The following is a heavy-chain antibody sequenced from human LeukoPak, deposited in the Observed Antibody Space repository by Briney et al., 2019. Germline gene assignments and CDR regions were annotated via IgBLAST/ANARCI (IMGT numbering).Heavy chain of an antibody. CDR3: ARDTYYDSWSGFYTSYYFDY. CDR1: GYTFTNYG. D-gene: IGHD3-3*01. Sequence: ASVKVSCKASGYTFTNYGISWVRQAPGQGLEWMGWISAYNGNTNYAQKFQGRVTVTTDTSTSTAYMEVRSLRSDDTAVYYCARDTYYDSWSGFYTSYYFDYWGQGTLVTVSS. CDR2: ISAYNGNT. J-gene: IGHJ4*02. V-gene: IGHV1-18*01.